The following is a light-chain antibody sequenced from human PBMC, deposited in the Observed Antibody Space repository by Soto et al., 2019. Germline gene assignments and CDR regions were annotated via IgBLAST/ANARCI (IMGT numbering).Light chain of an antibody. CDR1: QGIRNF. J-gene: IGKJ3*01. V-gene: IGKV1-27*01. CDR3: QKYSSVPV. CDR2: AAS. Sequence: DLQMPQSPTSLSASVGDRVTITCRASQGIRNFVAWYQQKPGKAPKLLIYAASTLQSGVPSRFSGSGSGTDFTLTINSLQPEDVATYSCQKYSSVPVFGPGTKVEIK.